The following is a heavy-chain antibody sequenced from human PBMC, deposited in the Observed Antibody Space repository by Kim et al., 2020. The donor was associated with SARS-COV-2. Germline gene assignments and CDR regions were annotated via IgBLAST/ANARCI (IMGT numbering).Heavy chain of an antibody. J-gene: IGHJ5*02. D-gene: IGHD1-26*01. V-gene: IGHV1-3*01. CDR3: ARDWVGARGNWFDP. Sequence: SQKFQGRVTITRDTSASTAYLELSSLRSEDTAVYYCARDWVGARGNWFDPWGQGTLVTVSS.